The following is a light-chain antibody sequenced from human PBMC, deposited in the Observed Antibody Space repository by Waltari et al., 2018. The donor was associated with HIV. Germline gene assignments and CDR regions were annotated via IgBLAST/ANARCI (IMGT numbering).Light chain of an antibody. J-gene: IGKJ4*01. CDR1: QYINMY. CDR2: AAS. CDR3: QQTFALPLT. Sequence: PITQSPSFLSASIGDRVTLTCRTSQYINMYLNWYQQKPGKAPSLLIFAASTLHGGFPSRFSASGSGTTFSLAISSLHADDVATYYCQQTFALPLTFGAGTKVEI. V-gene: IGKV1-39*01.